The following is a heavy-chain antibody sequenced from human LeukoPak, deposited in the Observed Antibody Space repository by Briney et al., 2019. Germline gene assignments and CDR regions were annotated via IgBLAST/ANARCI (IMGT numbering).Heavy chain of an antibody. J-gene: IGHJ4*02. D-gene: IGHD6-13*01. Sequence: GESLKISCKGSGYSFTSYWIGWVRQMPGKGLEWMGIIYPGDSDTRYSPSFQGQVTISADKSISTAYLQWTSLKASDTAMYYCARPSIAAAGTWDYFGYWGQGTLVTVSS. CDR3: ARPSIAAAGTWDYFGY. V-gene: IGHV5-51*01. CDR1: GYSFTSYW. CDR2: IYPGDSDT.